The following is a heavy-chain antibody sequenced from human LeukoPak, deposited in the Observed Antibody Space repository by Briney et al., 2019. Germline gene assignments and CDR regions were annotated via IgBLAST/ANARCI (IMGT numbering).Heavy chain of an antibody. CDR3: AKDGDGIQYFDF. D-gene: IGHD5-24*01. J-gene: IGHJ4*02. CDR2: ISGSGLNT. V-gene: IGHV3-23*01. CDR1: GGSISSSN. Sequence: ETLSLTCAVSGGSISSSNWWSWVRQPPGKGLEWVSSISGSGLNTYYADSVKGRFTISRDNSKNTLFLQMNSLRAEDTAVYYCAKDGDGIQYFDFWGQGTLVTVSS.